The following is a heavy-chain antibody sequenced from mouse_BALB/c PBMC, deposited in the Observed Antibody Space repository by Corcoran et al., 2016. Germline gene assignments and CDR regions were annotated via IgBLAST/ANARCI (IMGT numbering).Heavy chain of an antibody. CDR3: AKTARATYYFDY. CDR2: IFPGSGNT. Sequence: QVQLQQSGPELVKPGASVKISCKASGYSFTSYYIHWVKQRPGQGIEGIGWIFPGSGNTKYTEKFKGKATRTADTSSSTAYMQRSSRTYEDSAVDFCAKTARATYYFDYWGQGTTLTVSS. V-gene: IGHV1-66*01. CDR1: GYSFTSYY. D-gene: IGHD3-2*01. J-gene: IGHJ2*01.